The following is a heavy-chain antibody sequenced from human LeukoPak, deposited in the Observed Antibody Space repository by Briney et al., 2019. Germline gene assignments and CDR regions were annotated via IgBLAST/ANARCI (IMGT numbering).Heavy chain of an antibody. Sequence: GGSLRLSCAASGFTFSSNWMHWVRQAPGKGPVWVSRINSDGSSTDYADSVKGRFTISRDNAKNTLYLQMNSLRAEDTAVYYCARDQSEVAGRLACFDYWGKGTLVTVSS. V-gene: IGHV3-74*01. CDR1: GFTFSSNW. CDR3: ARDQSEVAGRLACFDY. CDR2: INSDGSST. D-gene: IGHD6-19*01. J-gene: IGHJ4*02.